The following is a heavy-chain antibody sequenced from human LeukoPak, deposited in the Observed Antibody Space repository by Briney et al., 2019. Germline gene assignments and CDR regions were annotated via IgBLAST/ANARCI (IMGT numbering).Heavy chain of an antibody. CDR1: GGSISSGSYY. J-gene: IGHJ6*03. Sequence: SETLSLTCTVSGGSISSGSYYWSWIRQPAGKGLEWIGRIYTSGSTNYNPSLKSRVTISVDTSKNQFSLKLSSVTAADTAVYYCASWSELYSYGRPYYYYYMDVWGKGTTVTVSS. D-gene: IGHD5-18*01. CDR3: ASWSELYSYGRPYYYYYMDV. CDR2: IYTSGST. V-gene: IGHV4-61*02.